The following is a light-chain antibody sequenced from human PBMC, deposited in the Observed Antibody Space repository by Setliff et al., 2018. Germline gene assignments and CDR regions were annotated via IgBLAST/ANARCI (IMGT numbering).Light chain of an antibody. Sequence: QSVLTQPPLASGTPGQRVTISCSGSSSNIGSNTVNWYQQLPGTAPKLLIYRNNQRPSGVPDRFSGSKSGTSASLAISGLQSEDEADYYCAAWDDSLNGYVFGTGTKVTVL. CDR3: AAWDDSLNGYV. CDR2: RNN. V-gene: IGLV1-44*01. J-gene: IGLJ1*01. CDR1: SSNIGSNT.